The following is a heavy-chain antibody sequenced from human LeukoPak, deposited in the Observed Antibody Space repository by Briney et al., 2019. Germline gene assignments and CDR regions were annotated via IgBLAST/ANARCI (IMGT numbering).Heavy chain of an antibody. V-gene: IGHV3-21*01. CDR3: ARSIAVAVTPDF. Sequence: PGGSLRLSCAASGFTFTTYSMHWVRQAPGKGLEWVSSISSTSTYIHYADSLKGRFTISRDNAKNSLYLQLNSLRADDTAVYYCARSIAVAVTPDFWGQGTLVTVSS. J-gene: IGHJ4*02. CDR1: GFTFTTYS. CDR2: ISSTSTYI. D-gene: IGHD6-19*01.